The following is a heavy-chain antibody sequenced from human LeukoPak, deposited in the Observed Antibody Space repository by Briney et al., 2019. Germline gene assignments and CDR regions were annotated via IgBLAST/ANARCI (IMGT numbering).Heavy chain of an antibody. Sequence: GESLKISCKASGSSFIGYWIGWVRQMPGKGLEWIGVIYPSDSDTRYSPSFQGQVTISADKSISTAYLQWSSLKASDTAMYYCARQPGGNYGRDAFDIWGLGTMVTVSS. CDR2: IYPSDSDT. CDR1: GSSFIGYW. D-gene: IGHD1-26*01. CDR3: ARQPGGNYGRDAFDI. V-gene: IGHV5-51*01. J-gene: IGHJ3*02.